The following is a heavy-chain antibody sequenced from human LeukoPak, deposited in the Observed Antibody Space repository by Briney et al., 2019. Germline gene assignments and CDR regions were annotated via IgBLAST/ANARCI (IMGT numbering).Heavy chain of an antibody. J-gene: IGHJ4*02. CDR3: TRRLDE. V-gene: IGHV3-7*01. D-gene: IGHD3-16*01. CDR2: INQDGSEK. Sequence: GGSLRLSCATSGFSFNNDWMDWVRQAPGKGLEWVANINQDGSEKNCLDSVKGRFTISRDNAQNSLYLQMNGLRVEDTAVYYCTRRLDEWGQGTLVTVSS. CDR1: GFSFNNDW.